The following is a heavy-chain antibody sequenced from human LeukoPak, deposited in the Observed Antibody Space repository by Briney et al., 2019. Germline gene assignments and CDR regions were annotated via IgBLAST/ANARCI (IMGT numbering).Heavy chain of an antibody. CDR2: ISGSGGST. V-gene: IGHV3-23*01. CDR3: AKDLSSIAAAGTPLDY. CDR1: GFTFSSYA. Sequence: GGSLRLSCAASGFTFSSYAISWVRQAPGKGLERVSSISGSGGSTYYADSVEGRLTISRDNSKNTLYLQMNSLRAEDTAVYYCAKDLSSIAAAGTPLDYWGQGTLVTVSS. J-gene: IGHJ4*02. D-gene: IGHD6-13*01.